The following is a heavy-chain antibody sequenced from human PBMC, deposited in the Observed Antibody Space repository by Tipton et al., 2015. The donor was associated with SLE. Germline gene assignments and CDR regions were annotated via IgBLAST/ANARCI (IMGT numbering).Heavy chain of an antibody. J-gene: IGHJ6*02. Sequence: SLRLSCEISGFIFSSYAMMWVRQAPGKGLEWVSVISPTGGSTFYADSVKGRFTISRDNSKNTLYLEMKSLRVEDTAVYFCAKDLFGVSVVYFSGMAVWGQGSTVTV. V-gene: IGHV3-23*01. D-gene: IGHD4-23*01. CDR3: AKDLFGVSVVYFSGMAV. CDR2: ISPTGGST. CDR1: GFIFSSYA.